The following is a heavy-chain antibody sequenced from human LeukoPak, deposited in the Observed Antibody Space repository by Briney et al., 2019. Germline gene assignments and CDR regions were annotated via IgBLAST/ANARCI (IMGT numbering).Heavy chain of an antibody. CDR2: FDPEDGET. V-gene: IGHV1-24*01. J-gene: IGHJ6*03. CDR1: GYTLTGLS. CDR3: ATGRVLGDGIPYYYYYYMDV. Sequence: GASVKVSCKVSGYTLTGLSMHWVRQAPGKGLEWMGGFDPEDGETIYAQKFQGRITMTEDTSTDTAYMELSSLRSEDTAVYYCATGRVLGDGIPYYYYYYMDVWGKGTTVTVSS. D-gene: IGHD3-3*01.